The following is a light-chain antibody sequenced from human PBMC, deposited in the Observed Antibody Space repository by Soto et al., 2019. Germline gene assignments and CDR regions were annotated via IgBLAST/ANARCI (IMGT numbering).Light chain of an antibody. Sequence: QSALTQPPSASGSPGQSVTISCTGTSSDVGNYNYVSWYQQHPGKAPKLMIYEVFKRPSGVPDRFSGSTSGNTASLTVSGLQAEDEADYYCSSYAGSNNYVFGTGTRSPS. CDR2: EVF. CDR3: SSYAGSNNYV. J-gene: IGLJ1*01. CDR1: SSDVGNYNY. V-gene: IGLV2-8*01.